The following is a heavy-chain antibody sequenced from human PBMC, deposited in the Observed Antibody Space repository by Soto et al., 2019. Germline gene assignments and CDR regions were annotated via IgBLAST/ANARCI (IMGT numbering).Heavy chain of an antibody. CDR3: ARRYNWNYKDYYYGMDV. D-gene: IGHD1-7*01. Sequence: SETLSLTCTVSGGSISSYYWSWIRQPPGKGLEWIGYIYYSGSTNYNPSLKSRVTISVDTSKNQFSLKLSSVTPEDTAVYYCARRYNWNYKDYYYGMDVWGQGTTVTVSS. CDR2: IYYSGST. V-gene: IGHV4-59*12. CDR1: GGSISSYY. J-gene: IGHJ6*02.